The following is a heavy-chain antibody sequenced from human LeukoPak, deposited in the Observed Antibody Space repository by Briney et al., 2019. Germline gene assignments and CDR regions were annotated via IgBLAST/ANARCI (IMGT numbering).Heavy chain of an antibody. CDR1: GYTFTSNY. Sequence: ASVNVSCKAFGYTFTSNYMNWVRQAPGQGPEWMGVISPSGGSTTDAQKFQGRVTLTRDMSTSTDYLELSSLRSEDTAVYYCARDNSVRDEAWWFNPWGQGTLVTVSS. CDR3: ARDNSVRDEAWWFNP. D-gene: IGHD5-24*01. V-gene: IGHV1-46*01. CDR2: ISPSGGST. J-gene: IGHJ5*02.